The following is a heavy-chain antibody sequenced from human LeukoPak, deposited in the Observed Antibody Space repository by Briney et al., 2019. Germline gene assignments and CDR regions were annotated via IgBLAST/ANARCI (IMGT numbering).Heavy chain of an antibody. CDR1: GYTFTDYY. CDR2: INPNSGGT. D-gene: IGHD5-12*01. CDR3: ARVPDIAADY. Sequence: VASVKVSFKASGYTFTDYYINWVRQAPGQGLEWMEWINPNSGGTNYAQKFQGRVTMTRDTSISTVYVELNGLTSDDTAVYYRARVPDIAADYWGQGTLVTVSS. J-gene: IGHJ4*02. V-gene: IGHV1-2*02.